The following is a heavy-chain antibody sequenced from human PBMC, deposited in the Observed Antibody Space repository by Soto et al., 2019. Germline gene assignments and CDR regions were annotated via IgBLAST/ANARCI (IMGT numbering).Heavy chain of an antibody. V-gene: IGHV4-39*01. CDR2: VYYSGTT. CDR1: GGSISSSSYY. J-gene: IGHJ6*02. D-gene: IGHD6-13*01. Sequence: PSETLSLTCTVSGGSISSSSYYWAWVRQPPGKGLEWIGSVYYSGTTYYNPSLKSRVTISVDTSKNQFSLKLTSVTAADTAVYYCGRAHRDLQQLVHYYYSMDVWGQGTTVTVSS. CDR3: GRAHRDLQQLVHYYYSMDV.